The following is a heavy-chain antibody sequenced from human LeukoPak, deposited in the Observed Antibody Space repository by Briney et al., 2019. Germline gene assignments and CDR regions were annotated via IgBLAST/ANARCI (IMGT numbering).Heavy chain of an antibody. D-gene: IGHD3-3*01. CDR1: GFTFSSYA. J-gene: IGHJ4*02. Sequence: GGSMRLSCAASGFTFSSYAMSWVRQAPGKGLEWVSAISGSGGSTYYADSVKGRFTISRDNSRNTLYLQMNSLRAEDTAVYYCAKILIFGVVIMDWSFDYWGEGTLVTVSS. CDR3: AKILIFGVVIMDWSFDY. V-gene: IGHV3-23*01. CDR2: ISGSGGST.